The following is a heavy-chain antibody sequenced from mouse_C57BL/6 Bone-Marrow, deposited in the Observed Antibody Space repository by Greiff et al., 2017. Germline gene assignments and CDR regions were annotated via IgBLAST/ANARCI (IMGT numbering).Heavy chain of an antibody. CDR1: GFNFKDDY. J-gene: IGHJ3*01. V-gene: IGHV14-4*01. CDR3: YLPYYYGVAY. D-gene: IGHD1-1*01. CDR2: IDPENGDT. Sequence: VQLQQPGAELVRPGASVKLSCTASGFNFKDDYMHWVKQRPEQGLEWIGWIDPENGDTEYASKFQGKATITADTSSNTAYLQLSSLTSEDTAVYDYYLPYYYGVAYWGQGTRVTVSA.